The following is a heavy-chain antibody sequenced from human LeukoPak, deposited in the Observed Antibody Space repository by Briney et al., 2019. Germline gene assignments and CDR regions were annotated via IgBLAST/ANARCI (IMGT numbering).Heavy chain of an antibody. Sequence: TGGSLRLSCAASGFTFSRYSMNWVRQPPGKGLEWIGSIYYTGSTYYSPSLESRLTISVDTPKNHFSLELRSVTAADTAVYYCARVDYSNSGSCPPHFDHWGQGTLATVSS. J-gene: IGHJ4*02. V-gene: IGHV4-39*07. CDR2: IYYTGST. CDR3: ARVDYSNSGSCPPHFDH. CDR1: GFTFSRYS. D-gene: IGHD3-10*01.